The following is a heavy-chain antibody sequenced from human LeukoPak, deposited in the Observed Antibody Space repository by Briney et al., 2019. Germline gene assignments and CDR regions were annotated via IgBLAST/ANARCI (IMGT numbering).Heavy chain of an antibody. D-gene: IGHD5-24*01. Sequence: SETLSLTCTVSGGSISSYYWSWIRQPPGKGLEWIGYIYYSGSTNYNPSLKSRVTISVDTSKNQSSLKLSSVTAADTAVYYCARVGDGYNYYFDYWGQGTLVTVSS. V-gene: IGHV4-59*01. CDR1: GGSISSYY. CDR2: IYYSGST. J-gene: IGHJ4*02. CDR3: ARVGDGYNYYFDY.